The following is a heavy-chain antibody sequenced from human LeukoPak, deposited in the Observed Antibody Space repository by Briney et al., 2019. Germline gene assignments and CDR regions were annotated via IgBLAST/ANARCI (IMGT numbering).Heavy chain of an antibody. CDR1: GFTFSNYG. J-gene: IGHJ6*03. V-gene: IGHV3-30*03. Sequence: GGSLRLSCAASGFTFSNYGIHWIRQAPGKGLEWAASLSYDGSNKYYADSVKGRFTISRDNSKNGLHLQMNSLRPEDTAIYYCAREGFTSTWLYYYYYMDVWGEGTTVTVSS. D-gene: IGHD6-13*01. CDR2: LSYDGSNK. CDR3: AREGFTSTWLYYYYYMDV.